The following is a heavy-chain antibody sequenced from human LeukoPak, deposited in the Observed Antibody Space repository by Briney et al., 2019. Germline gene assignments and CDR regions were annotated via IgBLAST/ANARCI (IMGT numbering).Heavy chain of an antibody. J-gene: IGHJ6*02. D-gene: IGHD1-26*01. CDR2: IRTKNEGETT. V-gene: IGHV3-15*01. CDR3: TTERNWELLRPYGLDI. Sequence: GGSLRLSCAASGFNFNYVWMNWVRQAPGKGLEWVGRIRTKNEGETTDYAAPVKGRFTISRDDSKTTLYLHMNSLKTEDSAVYYCTTERNWELLRPYGLDIWGQGTAVIVSS. CDR1: GFNFNYVW.